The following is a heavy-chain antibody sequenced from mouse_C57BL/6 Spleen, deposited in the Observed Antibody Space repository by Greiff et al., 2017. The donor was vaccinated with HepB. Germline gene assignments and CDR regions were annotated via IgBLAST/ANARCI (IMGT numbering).Heavy chain of an antibody. CDR3: ARQGSDYGSSYWYFDV. J-gene: IGHJ1*03. CDR2: INSDGGST. CDR1: EYEFPSHD. D-gene: IGHD1-1*01. Sequence: EVKLVESGGGLVQPGESLKLSCESNEYEFPSHDMSWVRKTPEKRLELVAAINSDGGSTYYPDTMERRFIISRDNTKKTLYLQMSSLRSEDTAVYYCARQGSDYGSSYWYFDVWGTGTTVTVSS. V-gene: IGHV5-2*01.